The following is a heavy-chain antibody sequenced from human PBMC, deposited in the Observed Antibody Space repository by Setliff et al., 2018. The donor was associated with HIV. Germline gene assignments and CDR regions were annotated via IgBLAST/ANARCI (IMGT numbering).Heavy chain of an antibody. CDR1: GGTFSSYG. V-gene: IGHV1-69*05. Sequence: SVKVSCKASGGTFSSYGITWVRQAPGQGLEWMGGSTPLLDTTNYTQKFQGRVTWTRDTSTSTVYMELSSLRSEDTAVYYCARDSSTGWFSADYWGQGTLVTVSS. CDR3: ARDSSTGWFSADY. J-gene: IGHJ4*02. D-gene: IGHD6-19*01. CDR2: STPLLDTT.